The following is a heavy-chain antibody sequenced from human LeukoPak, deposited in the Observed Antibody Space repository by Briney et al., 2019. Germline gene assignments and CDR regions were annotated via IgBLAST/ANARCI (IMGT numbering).Heavy chain of an antibody. CDR1: GFIFSNYA. CDR2: ISYDGSNR. D-gene: IGHD2-15*01. V-gene: IGHV3-30*04. CDR3: ARDMGYSGFDH. Sequence: PGRSLRLSCTASGFIFSNYAMNWVRQAPGKGLEWVAVISYDGSNRDYAGSVKGRFTISRDNSKNTLYLQMNSLRTEDTAVYFCARDMGYSGFDHWGQGTLVTVSS. J-gene: IGHJ4*02.